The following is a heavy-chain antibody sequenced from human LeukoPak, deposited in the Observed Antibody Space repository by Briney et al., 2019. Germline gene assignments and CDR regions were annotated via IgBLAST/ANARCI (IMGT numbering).Heavy chain of an antibody. CDR2: ISYDGSNK. D-gene: IGHD3-10*01. V-gene: IGHV3-30*18. CDR3: AKTLLWFGESYGMDV. Sequence: GGSLRLSCAASGFIFSSYGMHWVRQAPGKGLEWVAVISYDGSNKYYADSVKGRFTISRDNSKNTLYLQMNSLRAEDTAVYYCAKTLLWFGESYGMDVWGQGTTVTVSS. CDR1: GFIFSSYG. J-gene: IGHJ6*02.